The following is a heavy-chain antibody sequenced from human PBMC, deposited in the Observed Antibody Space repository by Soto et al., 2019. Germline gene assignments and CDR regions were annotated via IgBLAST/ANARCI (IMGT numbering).Heavy chain of an antibody. CDR2: IWYDGSNK. J-gene: IGHJ3*02. CDR3: ARDPGNRYDFWSGYYGTDAFDI. Sequence: HPGGSLRLSCAASGFTFSSYGMHWVRQAPGKGLEWVAVIWYDGSNKYYADSVKGRFTISRDNSKNTLYLQMNSLRAEDTAVYYCARDPGNRYDFWSGYYGTDAFDIWGQGTMVTVSS. CDR1: GFTFSSYG. V-gene: IGHV3-33*01. D-gene: IGHD3-3*01.